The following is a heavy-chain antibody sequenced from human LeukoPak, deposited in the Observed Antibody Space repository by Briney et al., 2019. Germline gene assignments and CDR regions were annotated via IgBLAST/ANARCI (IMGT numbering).Heavy chain of an antibody. D-gene: IGHD3-3*01. CDR2: IYYSGST. CDR1: GGSISSYY. Sequence: SETLSLTCTVSGGSISSYYSGWIRQPPGGGLEWIGYIYYSGSTNYNPSLKSRVTISVDASKNQFSLKLSSVTAADTAVYYCARGGTISLIWGQGTLVTVSS. J-gene: IGHJ4*02. CDR3: ARGGTISLI. V-gene: IGHV4-59*01.